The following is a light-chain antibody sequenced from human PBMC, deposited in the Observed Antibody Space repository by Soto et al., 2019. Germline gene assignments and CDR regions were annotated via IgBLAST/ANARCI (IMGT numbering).Light chain of an antibody. CDR2: GAS. V-gene: IGKV3-20*01. CDR3: QQYISWT. J-gene: IGKJ1*01. Sequence: IVMTQSPATLSVSPGERATLSCRASQSISSNYLAWYQQKPGQAPSLLIYGASSRATGIPDRFSGSGSGTDFTLTISRLEPEDCAIYYCQQYISWTFGQGTKVEIK. CDR1: QSISSNY.